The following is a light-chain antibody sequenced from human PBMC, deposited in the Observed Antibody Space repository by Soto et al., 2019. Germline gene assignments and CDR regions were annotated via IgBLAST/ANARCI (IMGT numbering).Light chain of an antibody. CDR2: AAS. Sequence: DIQVTQSPSSLPASVGDRVTITCRASENINIYLNWYRHKPGKAPELLIYAASSLQGGVPSRFSGSGSGTDFSLTISCLQPEDFATYSCQQSHSIPRTFGQGTKVEIK. CDR3: QQSHSIPRT. V-gene: IGKV1-39*01. J-gene: IGKJ1*01. CDR1: ENINIY.